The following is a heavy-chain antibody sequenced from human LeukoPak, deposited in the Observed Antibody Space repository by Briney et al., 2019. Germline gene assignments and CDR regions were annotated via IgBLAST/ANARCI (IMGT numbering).Heavy chain of an antibody. Sequence: SETLSLTCTVSGGSISSYYWGWIRQPPGKGLEWIGSIYYSGSTYYNPSLKSRVTISVDTSKNQFSLKLSSVTAADTAVYYCARDQGYSSSWYVNWGQGTLVTVSS. CDR1: GGSISSYY. D-gene: IGHD6-13*01. V-gene: IGHV4-39*07. J-gene: IGHJ4*02. CDR2: IYYSGST. CDR3: ARDQGYSSSWYVN.